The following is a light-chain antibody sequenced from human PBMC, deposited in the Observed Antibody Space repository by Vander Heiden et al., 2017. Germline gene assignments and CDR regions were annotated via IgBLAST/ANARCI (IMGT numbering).Light chain of an antibody. CDR1: QGISSY. J-gene: IGKJ5*01. V-gene: IGKV1-9*01. CDR2: AAS. Sequence: DIQLTQSPSFLSASVGDRVTITCRASQGISSYLAWYQHKPGKAPNLLIYAASTLQSGVPSRFSGSGSGTEFTLTISSLQPEDFATYYCQQLQRSPLTFGQGTRLEI. CDR3: QQLQRSPLT.